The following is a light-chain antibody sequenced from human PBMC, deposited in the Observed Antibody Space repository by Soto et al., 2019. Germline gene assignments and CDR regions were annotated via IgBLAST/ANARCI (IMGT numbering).Light chain of an antibody. CDR1: SSDVGGYNY. Sequence: QSAPTQPASVSGSPGQSITFSCTGTSSDVGGYNYVSWYQQHPGKAPKLMIYDVSNRPSGVSNRFSGSKSGNTASLTISGLQAEDEAHYYCSSYTSSSTVMFGGGTKLTVL. J-gene: IGLJ3*02. CDR3: SSYTSSSTVM. V-gene: IGLV2-14*01. CDR2: DVS.